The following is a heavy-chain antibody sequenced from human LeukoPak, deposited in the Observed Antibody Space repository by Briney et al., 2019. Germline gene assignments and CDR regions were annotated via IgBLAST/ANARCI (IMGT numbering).Heavy chain of an antibody. J-gene: IGHJ4*02. CDR1: GYTFTGYY. Sequence: ASVKVSCKASGYTFTGYYMHWVRQAPGQGLEWMGWINPNSGGTNYAQKFQGRVTMTRDTSISTAYMELSRLRSDDTAVYYCARPLYNWNDEYFDYWGQGTLLTVSS. V-gene: IGHV1-2*02. CDR2: INPNSGGT. D-gene: IGHD1-1*01. CDR3: ARPLYNWNDEYFDY.